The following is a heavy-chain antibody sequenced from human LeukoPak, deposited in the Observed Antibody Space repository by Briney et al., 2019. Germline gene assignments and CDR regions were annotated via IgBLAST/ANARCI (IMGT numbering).Heavy chain of an antibody. Sequence: ASVTVSCKASGYTLTSYDINWVRQAPGRGLEWMGWMNPNSGSTGYAQKFQGRVTITRNTSISTAYMELSGLRSEDTAVYYCARGRSTGYPYYFEYWGQGTLVTVSS. V-gene: IGHV1-8*03. CDR1: GYTLTSYD. D-gene: IGHD5-12*01. J-gene: IGHJ4*02. CDR3: ARGRSTGYPYYFEY. CDR2: MNPNSGST.